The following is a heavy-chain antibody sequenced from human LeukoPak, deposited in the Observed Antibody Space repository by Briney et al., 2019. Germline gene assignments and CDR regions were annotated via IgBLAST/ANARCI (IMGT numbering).Heavy chain of an antibody. CDR2: IIPILGIA. CDR3: ARVTAVAGTLLDY. CDR1: GGTFSSYA. V-gene: IGHV1-69*04. J-gene: IGHJ4*02. Sequence: SVKVSCKASGGTFSSYAISWVRQAPGQGLEWVGRIIPILGIANYAQKFQGRVTITADKSTSTAYMELSSLRSEDTAVYYCARVTAVAGTLLDYWGQGTLVTVSS. D-gene: IGHD6-19*01.